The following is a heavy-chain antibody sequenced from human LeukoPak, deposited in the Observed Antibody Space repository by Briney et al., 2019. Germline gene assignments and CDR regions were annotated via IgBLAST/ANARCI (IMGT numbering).Heavy chain of an antibody. CDR1: GFTFDNYA. CDR2: ISGSGGST. J-gene: IGHJ4*02. V-gene: IGHV3-23*01. D-gene: IGHD2-2*01. Sequence: GGSLRLSCTASGFTFDNYAMSWVRQAPGKGLEWVSAISGSGGSTYYADSVKGRFTISRDNSKNTLYLQMNSLRAEDTAVYYCAKDRGSSKPRGPFDYWGQGTLVTVSS. CDR3: AKDRGSSKPRGPFDY.